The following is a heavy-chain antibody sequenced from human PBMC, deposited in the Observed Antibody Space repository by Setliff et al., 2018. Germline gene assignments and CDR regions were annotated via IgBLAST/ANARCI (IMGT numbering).Heavy chain of an antibody. CDR1: GGSFSGYY. CDR3: ARASVVHAIAVGY. D-gene: IGHD2-15*01. V-gene: IGHV4-34*01. Sequence: SETLSLTCAVYGGSFSGYYWTWIRQPPRKGLEWIGEINHSGSINYNPSLKSRVAISIDMSKRHFSLHLASVTAADTAVYYCARASVVHAIAVGYWGQGTLVTVSS. CDR2: INHSGSI. J-gene: IGHJ4*02.